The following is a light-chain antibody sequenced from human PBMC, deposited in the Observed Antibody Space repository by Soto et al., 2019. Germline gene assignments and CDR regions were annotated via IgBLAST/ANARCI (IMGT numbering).Light chain of an antibody. CDR2: ANT. Sequence: QSVLTQPPSVSGAPGQRVTISCTGTSSNIGAGFDVNWYQQLPGTAPKLLIYANTNRPSGVPDRFSGSKSGTSASLAIAGLQAEDEADYYCQSYDRGLRWVFGGGTQLTVL. J-gene: IGLJ2*01. V-gene: IGLV1-40*01. CDR1: SSNIGAGFD. CDR3: QSYDRGLRWV.